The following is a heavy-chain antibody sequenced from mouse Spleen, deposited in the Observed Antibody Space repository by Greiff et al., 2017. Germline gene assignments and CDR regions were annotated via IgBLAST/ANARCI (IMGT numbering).Heavy chain of an antibody. D-gene: IGHD2-3*01. CDR2: IWSGGST. CDR1: GFSLTSYG. J-gene: IGHJ1*01. V-gene: IGHV2-2*01. CDR3: ARGDDGYYVGDWYFDV. Sequence: QVQLQQSGPGLVQPSQSLSITCTVSGFSLTSYGVHWVRQSPGKGLEWLGVIWSGGSTDYNAAFISRLSISKDNSKSQVFFKMNSLQADDTAIYYCARGDDGYYVGDWYFDVWGAGTTVTVSS.